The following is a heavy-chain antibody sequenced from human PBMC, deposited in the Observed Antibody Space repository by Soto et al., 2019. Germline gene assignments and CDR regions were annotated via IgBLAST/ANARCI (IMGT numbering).Heavy chain of an antibody. V-gene: IGHV4-39*01. J-gene: IGHJ5*02. Sequence: QLQLHESGPGLVKPSETLSLTCTVSGGSISSSSYYWGWIRQPPGKGLEWIGSIYYSGSTYYNPSLKSRVTISVDTSKNQFSLKLSSVTAADTAVYYCARLAAAANNWFDPWGQGTLVTVSS. CDR2: IYYSGST. D-gene: IGHD6-13*01. CDR3: ARLAAAANNWFDP. CDR1: GGSISSSSYY.